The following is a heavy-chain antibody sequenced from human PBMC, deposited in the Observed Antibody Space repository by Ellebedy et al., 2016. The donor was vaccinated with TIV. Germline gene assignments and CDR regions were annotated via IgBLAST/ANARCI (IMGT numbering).Heavy chain of an antibody. CDR1: GYTFTSYG. CDR2: ISAYNGNT. D-gene: IGHD3-9*01. J-gene: IGHJ4*02. Sequence: AASVKVSCKASGYTFTSYGFSWVRQAPGQGLEWMGWISAYNGNTNYAQNLQGRVTMTTDTSMSTAYMEVRSLRSDDTAVYYCARVGILTGYFPFDYWGQGTLVTVSS. V-gene: IGHV1-18*04. CDR3: ARVGILTGYFPFDY.